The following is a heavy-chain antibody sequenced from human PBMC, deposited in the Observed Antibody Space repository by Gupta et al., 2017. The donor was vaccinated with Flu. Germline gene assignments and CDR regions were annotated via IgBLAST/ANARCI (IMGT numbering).Heavy chain of an antibody. CDR3: ARDRFGFNNSPYLFEY. CDR2: IHHRGST. V-gene: IGHV4-38-2*02. CDR1: GYSISSGYY. Sequence: QVQLQESGPGLVKPSATLSLTCAVAGYSISSGYYWGWIRQPPGKGLEWIGSIHHRGSTYYNLSLKSRVTISVDTSKNQFSLWLSSVTAADTAMYYCARDRFGFNNSPYLFEYWGQGTLVTVSS. J-gene: IGHJ4*02. D-gene: IGHD3-10*01.